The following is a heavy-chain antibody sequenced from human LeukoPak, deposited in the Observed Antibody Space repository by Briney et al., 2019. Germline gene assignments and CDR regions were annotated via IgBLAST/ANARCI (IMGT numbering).Heavy chain of an antibody. CDR1: GFTFSDYY. J-gene: IGHJ5*02. D-gene: IGHD4-17*01. CDR2: ISGSSSYI. Sequence: GGSLRLSCAASGFTFSDYYMNWIRQAPGKGLEWVSYISGSSSYIYYADSVKGRFTISRDNAKNSLYLQMNSLRAEDTAVYYCARAEATVTRPHWFDPWGQGTLVTVSS. CDR3: ARAEATVTRPHWFDP. V-gene: IGHV3-11*04.